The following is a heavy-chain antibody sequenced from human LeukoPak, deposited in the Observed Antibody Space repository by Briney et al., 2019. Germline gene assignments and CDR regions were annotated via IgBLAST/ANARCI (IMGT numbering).Heavy chain of an antibody. CDR3: ARDREVGVPAAIPFDY. CDR2: ISAYNGNT. J-gene: IGHJ4*02. V-gene: IGHV1-18*01. CDR1: GYTFTSYG. D-gene: IGHD2-2*01. Sequence: ASVKVSCKASGYTFTSYGISWVRQAPGQGLEWMGWISAYNGNTNYAQKLQGRVTMTTDTSTSTAYMELRSLRSDDTAVYHCARDREVGVPAAIPFDYWGQGTLVTVSS.